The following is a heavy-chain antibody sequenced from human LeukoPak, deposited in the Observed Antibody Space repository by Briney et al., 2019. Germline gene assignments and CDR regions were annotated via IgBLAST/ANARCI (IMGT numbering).Heavy chain of an antibody. V-gene: IGHV1-46*01. CDR1: GYTFTSYH. CDR2: LNPSGGST. D-gene: IGHD3-22*01. J-gene: IGHJ6*02. CDR3: ASWSSGYITSGKYYGMDV. Sequence: ASVKVSCKASGYTFTSYHMHWVRQAPGQGLEWMGILNPSGGSTSYAQKFQGRVTMTRDTSTSTVYMELSSLRSEDTAVYYCASWSSGYITSGKYYGMDVWGQGTTVTVSS.